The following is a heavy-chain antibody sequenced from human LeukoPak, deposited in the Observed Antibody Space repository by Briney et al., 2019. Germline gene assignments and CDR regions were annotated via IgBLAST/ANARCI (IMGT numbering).Heavy chain of an antibody. CDR2: IYPADSDI. D-gene: IGHD2-15*01. CDR1: GYSINNYW. V-gene: IGHV5-51*01. J-gene: IGHJ5*02. Sequence: GESLKISCKGSGYSINNYWIGWVRQMPGKGLEWMGIIYPADSDIRYSPSFQGQVTISADKSISTAYLQWSSLKASDTAMYYWARQEYCSGGSCYTWFDPWGQGTLVIVSS. CDR3: ARQEYCSGGSCYTWFDP.